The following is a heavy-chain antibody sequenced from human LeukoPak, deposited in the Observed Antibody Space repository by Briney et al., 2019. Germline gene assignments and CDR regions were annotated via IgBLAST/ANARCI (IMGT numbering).Heavy chain of an antibody. V-gene: IGHV4-34*01. D-gene: IGHD3-10*01. J-gene: IGHJ5*02. CDR3: AGGGPGRENWFDP. CDR1: GGSFSGYY. Sequence: SETLSLTCAVYGGSFSGYYWSWIRQPPGKGLEWIGEINHSGSTNYNPSLKSRVTISVDTSKNQFSLKLSSVTAADTAVYYCAGGGPGRENWFDPWGQGTLVTVSS. CDR2: INHSGST.